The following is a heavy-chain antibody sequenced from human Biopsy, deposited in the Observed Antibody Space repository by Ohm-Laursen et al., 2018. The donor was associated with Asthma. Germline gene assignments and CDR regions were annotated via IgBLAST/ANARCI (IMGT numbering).Heavy chain of an antibody. J-gene: IGHJ5*02. Sequence: TLSLTCTVSGDSITSGGCCWNWIRQHPGKGLEWIGYIHHSGTSYFNPSLKSRVSFSRDTPKNQFSLKLSSVTAADTAVYYCARASVAASSNWFDPWGQGTLVTVSS. CDR2: IHHSGTS. CDR1: GDSITSGGCC. CDR3: ARASVAASSNWFDP. D-gene: IGHD6-19*01. V-gene: IGHV4-31*03.